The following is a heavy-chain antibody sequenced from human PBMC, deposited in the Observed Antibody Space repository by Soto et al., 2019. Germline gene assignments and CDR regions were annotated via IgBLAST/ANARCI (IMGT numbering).Heavy chain of an antibody. CDR1: GGSFSGYY. D-gene: IGHD3-16*01. V-gene: IGHV4-34*01. J-gene: IGHJ4*02. CDR3: ERGCQGGYFDY. Sequence: PSETLSLTCAVYGGSFSGYYWSWIRQPPGKGLEWIGEINHSGSTNYNPSLKSRVTISVDTSKNQFSLKLSSVTAADTAVYYCERGCQGGYFDYWGQGNLVTVSS. CDR2: INHSGST.